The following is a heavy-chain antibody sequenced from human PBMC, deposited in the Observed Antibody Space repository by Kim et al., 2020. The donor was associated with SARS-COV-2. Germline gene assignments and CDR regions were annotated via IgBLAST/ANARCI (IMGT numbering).Heavy chain of an antibody. J-gene: IGHJ4*02. D-gene: IGHD2-8*01. Sequence: YEQELQGRVTMTTDTSTSTAYMELRSLRSDDTAVYYCARLGGEVYAKLIDYWGQGTLVTVSS. V-gene: IGHV1-18*01. CDR3: ARLGGEVYAKLIDY.